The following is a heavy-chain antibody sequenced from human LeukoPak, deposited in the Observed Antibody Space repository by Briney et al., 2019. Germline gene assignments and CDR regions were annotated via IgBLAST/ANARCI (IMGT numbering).Heavy chain of an antibody. V-gene: IGHV3-11*05. J-gene: IGHJ4*02. D-gene: IGHD5-12*01. CDR1: GFTFSDFY. CDR3: ARDGMGGYDYFDY. CDR2: ISSSNIDT. Sequence: PGGSLRLSCAASGFTFSDFYMTWIRPAPGEGLGVGLYISSSNIDTNYADSVKGRFTVSRDNAKNSLYLQMNSLRAEDTAVYYCARDGMGGYDYFDYWGQGTLVTVSS.